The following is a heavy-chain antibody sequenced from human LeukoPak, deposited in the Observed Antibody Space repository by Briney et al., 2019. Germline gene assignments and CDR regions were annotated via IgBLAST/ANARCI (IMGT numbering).Heavy chain of an antibody. Sequence: PGGFLRLSCAASGFTFSNSAMSWVRQAPGKGLEWVSTISGSGGSTYYADSVKGRFTISRDNSKNTLYLQMNGLRADDTAVYSCAKDRIDLDYWGQGTLVSVSS. CDR2: ISGSGGST. CDR3: AKDRIDLDY. CDR1: GFTFSNSA. D-gene: IGHD1-14*01. J-gene: IGHJ4*02. V-gene: IGHV3-23*01.